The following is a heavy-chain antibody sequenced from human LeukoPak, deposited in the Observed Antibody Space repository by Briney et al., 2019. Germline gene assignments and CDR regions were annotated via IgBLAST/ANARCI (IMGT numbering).Heavy chain of an antibody. Sequence: DPSETLSLTCTVSGGSISSSSYYWGWIRQPPGKGLEWIGSIYYSGSTYYNPSLKSRVTISVDTSKNQFSLKLSSVTAADTAVYYCARDSDETSFDYWGQGTLVTVSS. CDR1: GGSISSSSYY. D-gene: IGHD1-7*01. J-gene: IGHJ4*02. V-gene: IGHV4-39*07. CDR2: IYYSGST. CDR3: ARDSDETSFDY.